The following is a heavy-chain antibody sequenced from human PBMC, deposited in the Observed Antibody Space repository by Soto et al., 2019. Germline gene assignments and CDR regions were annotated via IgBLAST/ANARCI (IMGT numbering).Heavy chain of an antibody. CDR1: GYTFNNYF. CDR3: ARDLVPIWSYVGLAPGAQHWFDP. J-gene: IGHJ5*02. CDR2: ITPSSVST. V-gene: IGHV1-46*02. Sequence: QVQLVQSGAEVRKPGASVKVSCKASGYTFNNYFMHWVRQAPAQGLDRLGVITPSSVSTTYAQRFQGRLTMTRDTSTSKVYMELRSLRSEDTAVYFCARDLVPIWSYVGLAPGAQHWFDPWGQGTLVTVSS. D-gene: IGHD1-26*01.